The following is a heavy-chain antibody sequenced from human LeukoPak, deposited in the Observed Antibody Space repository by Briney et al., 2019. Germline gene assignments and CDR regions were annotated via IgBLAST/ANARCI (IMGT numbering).Heavy chain of an antibody. V-gene: IGHV1-58*01. CDR2: IFVGSGNT. J-gene: IGHJ4*02. Sequence: SVNDSCKASGFTLTSSAVQGVRPARAQRLDGIGCIFVGSGNTNYAQKFQERVTITRDMSTSTAYMELSSLRAEDTAVYYCAKDRWAWSQLNLFDYWGQGTLVTVSS. CDR1: GFTLTSSA. D-gene: IGHD2-2*01. CDR3: AKDRWAWSQLNLFDY.